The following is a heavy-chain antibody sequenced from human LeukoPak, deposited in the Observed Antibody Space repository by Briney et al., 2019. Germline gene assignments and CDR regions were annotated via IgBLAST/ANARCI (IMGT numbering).Heavy chain of an antibody. V-gene: IGHV3-23*01. J-gene: IGHJ6*02. Sequence: AGGSLRLSCAASGFTFSSYAMSWVRQAPGKGLEWVSAISGSGGSTHYADSVKGRFTISRDNSKNTLYLQMNSLRAEDTAVYYCAKKTYYDFWSGYPTGMDVWGQGTTVTVSS. CDR1: GFTFSSYA. D-gene: IGHD3-3*01. CDR3: AKKTYYDFWSGYPTGMDV. CDR2: ISGSGGST.